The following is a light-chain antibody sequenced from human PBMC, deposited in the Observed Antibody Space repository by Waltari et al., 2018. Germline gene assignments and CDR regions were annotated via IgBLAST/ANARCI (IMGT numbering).Light chain of an antibody. CDR1: SSDLGYYNY. J-gene: IGLJ1*01. Sequence: QSALTQPASVSGSPGQSITISCPGSSSDLGYYNYVSWYQLHPSRAPRLMAYDVNKRPSGVSNRFSASKSGNTASLTISGLQAEDEAHYYCNSYTGGISWVFGTGTKVTVL. V-gene: IGLV2-14*03. CDR3: NSYTGGISWV. CDR2: DVN.